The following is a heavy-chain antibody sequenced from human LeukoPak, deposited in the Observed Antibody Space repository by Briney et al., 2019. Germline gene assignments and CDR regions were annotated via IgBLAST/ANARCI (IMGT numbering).Heavy chain of an antibody. V-gene: IGHV4-30-4*01. D-gene: IGHD2-15*01. CDR1: GGSISSDDYY. CDR2: IDYRGST. Sequence: MSSQTLSLTCTVSGGSISSDDYYWSWIRQPPGKGLEWIGYIDYRGSTYYNPSLKSRVTISVDTSKNQFSLKLSSVTAADTAVYYCARDYQGPFEVDYYGMDVWGQGTTVTVSS. J-gene: IGHJ6*02. CDR3: ARDYQGPFEVDYYGMDV.